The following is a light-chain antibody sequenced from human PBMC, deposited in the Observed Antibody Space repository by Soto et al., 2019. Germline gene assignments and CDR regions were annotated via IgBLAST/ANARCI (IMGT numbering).Light chain of an antibody. V-gene: IGLV2-23*02. Sequence: QSALTQPAAVSGSPGQSITISCTGASSDVGSYNLVSWYQQYPGKAPKLMIHDVTKRPSGVSDRFSGSKSGITASLTISGLQADDEADIYCCSYAGSVTWVFGGGTKVTVL. CDR2: DVT. J-gene: IGLJ3*02. CDR1: SSDVGSYNL. CDR3: CSYAGSVTWV.